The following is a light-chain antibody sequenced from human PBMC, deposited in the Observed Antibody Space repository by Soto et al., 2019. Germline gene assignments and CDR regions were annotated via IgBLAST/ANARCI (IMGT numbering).Light chain of an antibody. V-gene: IGLV1-47*01. CDR2: RNN. J-gene: IGLJ1*01. CDR3: AAWDDSLSGPV. CDR1: SSNIGSNY. Sequence: QSALNQAPSGSGTPGQRVTISCYGSSSNIGSNYVYWYQQLPGTAPKLLIYRNNQRPSGVPDRFSGSKSGTSASLAISGLRSEDEADYYCAAWDDSLSGPVFGTGTKVTVL.